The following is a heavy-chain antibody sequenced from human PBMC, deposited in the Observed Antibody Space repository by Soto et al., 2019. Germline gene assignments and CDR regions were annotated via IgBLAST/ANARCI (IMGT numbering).Heavy chain of an antibody. CDR1: GFTFSSYG. CDR3: AKDSRAGGNYGFYSDF. D-gene: IGHD1-7*01. J-gene: IGHJ4*02. V-gene: IGHV3-23*01. CDR2: SSATGAGT. Sequence: GGSLRLSCAASGFTFSSYGMTWVRQAPGKGLEWVSFSSATGAGTYYADSVKGRFTISRDNSKNTLYLQMTSLRADDTAVYYCAKDSRAGGNYGFYSDFWGQGAPVTVSS.